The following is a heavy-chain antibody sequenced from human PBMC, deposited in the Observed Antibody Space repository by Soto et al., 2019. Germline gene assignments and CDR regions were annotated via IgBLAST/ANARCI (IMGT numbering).Heavy chain of an antibody. Sequence: QVQLVQSGAEVKKPGASVKVSCKASGYTFTSYGISWVRQAPGQGLEWMGWISAYNVNTKYVQKFQGRVTMTTDTCTSTAYMEVRRLRSADTALYYCARDAAAGLNDYWGQGTMVTVSS. D-gene: IGHD6-13*01. V-gene: IGHV1-18*01. CDR2: ISAYNVNT. CDR3: ARDAAAGLNDY. CDR1: GYTFTSYG. J-gene: IGHJ4*02.